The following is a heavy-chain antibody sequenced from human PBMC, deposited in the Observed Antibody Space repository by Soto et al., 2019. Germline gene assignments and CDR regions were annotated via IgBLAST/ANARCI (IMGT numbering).Heavy chain of an antibody. Sequence: SETLSLTGTVSGGSISGSSYYWGWIRQPPGKGLEWIGSIYYIGSTYYNPSLKSRVTIYVDTSKNQLSLKLSSVTAADTAVYYCASTGYSGSYYFDYFGQGTLVTFYS. J-gene: IGHJ4*02. V-gene: IGHV4-39*01. CDR2: IYYIGST. D-gene: IGHD1-26*01. CDR1: GGSISGSSYY. CDR3: ASTGYSGSYYFDY.